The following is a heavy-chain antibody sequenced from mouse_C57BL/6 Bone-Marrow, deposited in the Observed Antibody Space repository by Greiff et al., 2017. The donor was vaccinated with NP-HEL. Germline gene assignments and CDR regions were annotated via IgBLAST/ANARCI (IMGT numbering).Heavy chain of an antibody. V-gene: IGHV1-15*01. CDR3: ARKECYGSGFEY. D-gene: IGHD1-1*01. Sequence: QVQLQQSGAELVRPGASVTLSCKASGYSFTDYEMHWVKQTPVHGLEWIGAIYPETGGTAYNQKFKGKAILTADKSSSTAYMELRSLTAEDSAVYYGARKECYGSGFEYWGQGTPLTVSS. CDR1: GYSFTDYE. J-gene: IGHJ2*01. CDR2: IYPETGGT.